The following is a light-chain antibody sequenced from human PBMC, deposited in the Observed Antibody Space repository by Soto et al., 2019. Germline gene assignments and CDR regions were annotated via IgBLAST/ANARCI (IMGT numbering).Light chain of an antibody. V-gene: IGKV1-39*01. CDR1: QSIVTY. J-gene: IGKJ5*01. Sequence: DIQMTQSPSSLSASVGDRVTITCRASQSIVTYLNWYLQKPGKAPNLLIYTASSLQSGVPSRFSGSGSGTDFTLTINGLQPEDFATYYCQQAASFPITFGQGTRLEIK. CDR3: QQAASFPIT. CDR2: TAS.